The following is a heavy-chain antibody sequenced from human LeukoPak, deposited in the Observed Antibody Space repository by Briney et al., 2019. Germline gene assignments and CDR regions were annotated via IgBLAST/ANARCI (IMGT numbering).Heavy chain of an antibody. J-gene: IGHJ6*02. CDR3: AREDDDSNGIDV. CDR1: GFTFSNYA. D-gene: IGHD4-11*01. Sequence: PGGSLRLYCAASGFTFSNYAMEWVRQAPGKGLEWVALISYDGKHKYYADSMKGRFTISRDNSKNTLYLQMNSLRAEDTAVYYCAREDDDSNGIDVWGHGTTVTVSS. V-gene: IGHV3-30*04. CDR2: ISYDGKHK.